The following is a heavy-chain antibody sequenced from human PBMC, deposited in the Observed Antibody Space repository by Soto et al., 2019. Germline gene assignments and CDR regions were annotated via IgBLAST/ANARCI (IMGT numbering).Heavy chain of an antibody. V-gene: IGHV3-30*15. CDR3: ARDRLRLGELSLIGYFDY. J-gene: IGHJ4*02. D-gene: IGHD3-16*02. CDR2: ISYDGINE. CDR1: GFTFTSYA. Sequence: QVQLVESGVSVVQPGRSLRLSCEASGFTFTSYAMHWVRQAPGKGLEWVAVISYDGINEYYADSVKGRFTISRDNSKNTLFLQMSSLRVEDTAVYYCARDRLRLGELSLIGYFDYWGQGTLVTVSS.